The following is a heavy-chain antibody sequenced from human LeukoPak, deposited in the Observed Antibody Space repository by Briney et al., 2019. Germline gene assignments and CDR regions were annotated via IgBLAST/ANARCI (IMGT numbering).Heavy chain of an antibody. J-gene: IGHJ4*02. CDR2: INIDGSST. CDR1: GFTFSRNW. CDR3: ASGSGSYFPDY. Sequence: PGGSLRLSCAASGFTFSRNWMYWVRQAPGKGLVWVSRINIDGSSTSYADSVKGRFTISRDNAKNTLYLQMNSLRAEDTAVYYCASGSGSYFPDYWGQGTLVTVSS. V-gene: IGHV3-74*01. D-gene: IGHD3-10*01.